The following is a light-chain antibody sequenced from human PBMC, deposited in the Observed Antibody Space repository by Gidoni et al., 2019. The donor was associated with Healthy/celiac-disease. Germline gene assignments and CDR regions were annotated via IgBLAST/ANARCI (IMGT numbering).Light chain of an antibody. V-gene: IGKV1-5*03. CDR2: KAS. J-gene: IGKJ5*01. CDR3: QQYNSXXIT. CDR1: QSISSW. Sequence: DIQMTQSPSTLSASVGDRVTITCRASQSISSWLAWYQKKPGKAPKLRIYKASSLESGVPSRFSGSGSGTEFTLTISSLQPDDFATYYCQQYNSXXITCGQGTRLEXX.